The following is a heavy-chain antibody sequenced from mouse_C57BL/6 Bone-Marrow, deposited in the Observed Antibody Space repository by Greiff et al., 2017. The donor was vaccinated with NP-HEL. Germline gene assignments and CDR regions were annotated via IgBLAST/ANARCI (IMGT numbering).Heavy chain of an antibody. V-gene: IGHV1-85*01. D-gene: IGHD2-4*01. CDR1: GYTFTSYD. CDR3: ARSGGPYDFYFDY. CDR2: IYPRDGST. Sequence: QVQLQQSGPELVKPGASVKLSCKASGYTFTSYDINWVKQRPGQGLEWIGWIYPRDGSTKYNEKFKGKATLTVDTSSSTAYMELHSLTSEDSAVYFGARSGGPYDFYFDYWGQGTTLTVSS. J-gene: IGHJ2*01.